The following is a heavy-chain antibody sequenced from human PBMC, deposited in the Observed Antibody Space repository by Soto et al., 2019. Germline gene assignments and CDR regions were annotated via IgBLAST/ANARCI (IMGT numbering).Heavy chain of an antibody. Sequence: GGSLRLSCAASGFTFSSYDMHWVRQATGKGLEWVSAIGTAGDPYYPGSVKGRFTISRENAKNSLYLQMNSLRAGDTAVYYCARAITRVREVMGYYGMDVWGQGTTVTVSS. V-gene: IGHV3-13*05. D-gene: IGHD3-10*01. J-gene: IGHJ6*02. CDR3: ARAITRVREVMGYYGMDV. CDR1: GFTFSSYD. CDR2: IGTAGDP.